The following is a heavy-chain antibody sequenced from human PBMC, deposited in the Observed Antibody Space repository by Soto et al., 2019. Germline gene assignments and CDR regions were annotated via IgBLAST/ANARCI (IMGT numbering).Heavy chain of an antibody. J-gene: IGHJ4*02. V-gene: IGHV3-9*01. D-gene: IGHD3-10*01. CDR1: GFTFDDYA. Sequence: EVQLVESGGGLVQPGRSLRLSCAACGFTFDDYAMHWVRQAPGKGLEWVSGISWNSGSIGYADSVKGRFTISRDNAKNSLYLQMNSLRAEDTALYYCAKALYGSGSYDYWGQGTLVTVSS. CDR3: AKALYGSGSYDY. CDR2: ISWNSGSI.